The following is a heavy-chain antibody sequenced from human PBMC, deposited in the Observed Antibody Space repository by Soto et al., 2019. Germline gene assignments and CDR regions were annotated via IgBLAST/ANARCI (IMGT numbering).Heavy chain of an antibody. CDR2: VHHSGRT. CDR3: ARTPTAVVTHWFDP. D-gene: IGHD2-15*01. CDR1: GDSISTNYY. Sequence: SETLSLTCVVSGDSISTNYYWGWIRQPPGKGLEWIGIVHHSGRTYYNPSLKSRVTISVDTSKNHFSLKLSSVTAADTAVYYCARTPTAVVTHWFDPWGQGTLVTVSS. V-gene: IGHV4-38-2*01. J-gene: IGHJ5*02.